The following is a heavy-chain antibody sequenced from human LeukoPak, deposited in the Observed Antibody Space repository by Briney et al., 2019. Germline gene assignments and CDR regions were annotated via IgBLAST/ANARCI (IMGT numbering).Heavy chain of an antibody. D-gene: IGHD3-10*01. CDR1: GFTFSSYG. Sequence: PGGSLRLSCAASGFTFSSYGMHWVRQAPGKGLEWVTVIWYDGSNKYYADSVKGRFTISRDNSKNTLYLQMNSLRAEDTAVYYCARGPMVRGVITHGYYYYGMDVWGQGTTVTVSS. J-gene: IGHJ6*02. CDR2: IWYDGSNK. CDR3: ARGPMVRGVITHGYYYYGMDV. V-gene: IGHV3-33*08.